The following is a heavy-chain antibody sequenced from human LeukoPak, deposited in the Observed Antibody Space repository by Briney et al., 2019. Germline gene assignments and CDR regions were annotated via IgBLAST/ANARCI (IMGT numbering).Heavy chain of an antibody. Sequence: GGSLRLSCAASGFTFSSYAMSWVRQAPGKGLEWVSAISGSGGSTYYADSVKGRFTISRDNSKNTLYLQMNSLRAEDTAVYYCAKDHRIGLLWFGELSDFDYWGQGTLVTASS. J-gene: IGHJ4*02. CDR1: GFTFSSYA. CDR3: AKDHRIGLLWFGELSDFDY. D-gene: IGHD3-10*01. V-gene: IGHV3-23*01. CDR2: ISGSGGST.